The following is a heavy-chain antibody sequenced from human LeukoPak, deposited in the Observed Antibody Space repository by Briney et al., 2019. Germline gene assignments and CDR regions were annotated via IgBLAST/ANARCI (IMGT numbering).Heavy chain of an antibody. D-gene: IGHD4-17*01. CDR1: GFTFSSYS. Sequence: GGSLRLSCAASGFTFSSYSMNWVRQAPGKGLEWVSSMSSSSSYIYYADSVKGRFTISRDNAKNSLYLQMNSLRAEDTAVYYRARDPTAPGDLEACDIWGHGTMVTVSS. CDR3: ARDPTAPGDLEACDI. J-gene: IGHJ3*02. V-gene: IGHV3-21*01. CDR2: MSSSSSYI.